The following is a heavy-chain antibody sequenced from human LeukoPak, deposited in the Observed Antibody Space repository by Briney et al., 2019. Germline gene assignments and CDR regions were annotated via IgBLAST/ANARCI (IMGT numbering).Heavy chain of an antibody. CDR3: AKERVDWRYFDY. J-gene: IGHJ4*02. CDR2: MSFDGSHT. D-gene: IGHD3-9*01. V-gene: IGHV3-30*18. CDR1: GFTFSSYG. Sequence: GGSLRLSCAASGFTFSSYGMHWVRQAPGKWLEWVAVMSFDGSHTYYADSVKGRFTISRDNSKNTLYLQMNSLRAEDTAVYYCAKERVDWRYFDYWGQGTLVTVSS.